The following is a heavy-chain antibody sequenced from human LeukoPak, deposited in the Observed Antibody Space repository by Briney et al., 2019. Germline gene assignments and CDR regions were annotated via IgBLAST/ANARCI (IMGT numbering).Heavy chain of an antibody. D-gene: IGHD2-15*01. Sequence: GGSLRLSCAASGFTFSSYGMHWVRQAPGKGLEWVAVISYDGSNKYYADSVKGRFTISRDNSKNMLYLQMNSLRAEDTAVYYCARERGGDAFDIWGQGTMVTVSS. V-gene: IGHV3-30*03. CDR2: ISYDGSNK. CDR3: ARERGGDAFDI. J-gene: IGHJ3*02. CDR1: GFTFSSYG.